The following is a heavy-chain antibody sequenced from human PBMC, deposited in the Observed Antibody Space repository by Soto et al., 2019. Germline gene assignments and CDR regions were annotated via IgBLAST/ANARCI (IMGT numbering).Heavy chain of an antibody. V-gene: IGHV1-69*01. CDR3: ARDDLEHTDLSAYYFDS. J-gene: IGHJ4*02. D-gene: IGHD2-21*01. CDR1: GGTFRTSS. Sequence: HVQLVQSGAEVKKPGSSVRVSCKASGGTFRTSSFSWVRQAPGQGLEWMGGIIAMFETTTYSPEFQGRLTITADESSHSVFMELSSLRPDDTAFYFCARDDLEHTDLSAYYFDSWGQGSLVVVSS. CDR2: IIAMFETT.